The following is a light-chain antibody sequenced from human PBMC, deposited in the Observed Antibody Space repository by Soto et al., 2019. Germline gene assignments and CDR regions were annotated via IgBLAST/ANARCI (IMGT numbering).Light chain of an antibody. CDR1: QSISPW. Sequence: DIQMTQSPSTLSASVGDRVTITCRASQSISPWLAWYQQKPGKAPKILIYKASSLESGVPSRFSGSESGTESTLTISSLQPDDFATYYCQQYKSYSRTFGQGTKLEIK. J-gene: IGKJ2*01. V-gene: IGKV1-5*03. CDR3: QQYKSYSRT. CDR2: KAS.